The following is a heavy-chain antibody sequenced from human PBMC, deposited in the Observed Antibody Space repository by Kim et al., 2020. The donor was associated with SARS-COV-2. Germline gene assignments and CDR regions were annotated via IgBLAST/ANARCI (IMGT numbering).Heavy chain of an antibody. D-gene: IGHD6-13*01. J-gene: IGHJ4*02. V-gene: IGHV6-1*01. CDR3: ARSRISSFDY. CDR2: YN. Sequence: YNDFAVSVKSRITINPDTYKNQFSLQLNSVTPEDTAVYYCARSRISSFDYWGQGTLVTVSS.